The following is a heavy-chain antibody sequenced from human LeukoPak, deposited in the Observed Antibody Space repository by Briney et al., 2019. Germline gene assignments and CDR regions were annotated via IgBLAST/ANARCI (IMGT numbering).Heavy chain of an antibody. CDR2: IGGGDVEI. CDR1: GFTFTNNA. D-gene: IGHD2-15*01. J-gene: IGHJ4*02. Sequence: GGSLRLSCAMSGFTFTNNAMTWVRQAPGKGLEWVSTIGGGDVEIHYADSVKGRFTISRDNSKNTLYLQMNSLRAEDTAVYYCGRGHRFCSRANCNPPVDYWGQGTLVTVSS. CDR3: GRGHRFCSRANCNPPVDY. V-gene: IGHV3-23*01.